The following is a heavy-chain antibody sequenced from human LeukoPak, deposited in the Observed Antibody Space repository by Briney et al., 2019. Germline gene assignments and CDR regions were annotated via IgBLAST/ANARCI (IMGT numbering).Heavy chain of an antibody. D-gene: IGHD3-16*01. Sequence: SETLSLICTVSGGSISSSSYYWGWIRQPPGKGLEWIGSIYYSGSTYYNPSLKSRVTISVDTSKNQFSLKLSSVTAADTAVYYCARRWGSWYFDYWGQGTLVTVSS. CDR1: GGSISSSSYY. CDR2: IYYSGST. CDR3: ARRWGSWYFDY. J-gene: IGHJ4*02. V-gene: IGHV4-39*01.